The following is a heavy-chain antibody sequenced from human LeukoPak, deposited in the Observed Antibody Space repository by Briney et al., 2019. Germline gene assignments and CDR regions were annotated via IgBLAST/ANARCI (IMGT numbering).Heavy chain of an antibody. CDR3: ARLVNWGYDY. V-gene: IGHV5-51*01. CDR1: EYRFTSYW. J-gene: IGHJ4*02. Sequence: GESLKISCKGSEYRFTSYWIAWVRQMPGKGLESMGIIYPGDSDTRYSPSFQGQVAISADKSISTAYLQWSSLKASDTAMFYCARLVNWGYDYWGQGTLVTVSS. D-gene: IGHD7-27*01. CDR2: IYPGDSDT.